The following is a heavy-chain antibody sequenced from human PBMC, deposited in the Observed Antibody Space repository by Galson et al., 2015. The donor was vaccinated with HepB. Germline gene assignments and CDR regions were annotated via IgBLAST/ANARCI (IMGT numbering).Heavy chain of an antibody. CDR3: ARDYGHYYKSGVLPFHYFDL. D-gene: IGHD3-10*01. J-gene: IGHJ5*02. V-gene: IGHV3-53*01. CDR2: IYGDNNA. Sequence: SLRLSCAVSGFSVTHNYMTWVRQAPGMGPEWVSSIYGDNNAYYGESVKGRFTVSRDESKNVLYLQMNDLRVEDTAVYYCARDYGHYYKSGVLPFHYFDLWGQGILVTVSS. CDR1: GFSVTHNY.